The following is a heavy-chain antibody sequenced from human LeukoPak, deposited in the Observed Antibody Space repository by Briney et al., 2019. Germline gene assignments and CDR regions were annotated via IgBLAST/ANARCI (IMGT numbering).Heavy chain of an antibody. D-gene: IGHD3-22*01. CDR3: ARVSWFSSGEALDF. J-gene: IGHJ4*02. V-gene: IGHV1-8*02. Sequence: ASVKVSCKASGYIFTNYDINWVRQAPGQGLEWMGRMNPHSGNTGYIQNLQGRVTMTRNTSINTAYLEVSSLTSEDTAVYYCARVSWFSSGEALDFWGQGTLITVSS. CDR2: MNPHSGNT. CDR1: GYIFTNYD.